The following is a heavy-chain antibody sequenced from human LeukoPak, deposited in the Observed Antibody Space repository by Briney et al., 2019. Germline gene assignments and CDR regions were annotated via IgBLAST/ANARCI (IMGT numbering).Heavy chain of an antibody. CDR3: AKGRGPYYDSTVYSDYFDY. V-gene: IGHV3-23*01. Sequence: GGSLRLSCAASGFTFSSCAMSWVRQAPGKGLEWVSAISGGDGSTYYADSVKGRFTISRDNSKNTLFLQMNSLRAEDTALYYCAKGRGPYYDSTVYSDYFDYWGQGTLVTVSS. CDR2: ISGGDGST. D-gene: IGHD3-22*01. CDR1: GFTFSSCA. J-gene: IGHJ4*02.